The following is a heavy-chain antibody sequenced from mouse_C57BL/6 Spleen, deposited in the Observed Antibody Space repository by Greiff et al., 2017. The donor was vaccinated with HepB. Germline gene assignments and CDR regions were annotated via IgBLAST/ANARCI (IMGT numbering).Heavy chain of an antibody. V-gene: IGHV1-55*01. CDR1: GYTFTSYW. J-gene: IGHJ2*01. CDR3: ARFITTVVATGDY. Sequence: VQLQQPGAELVKPGASVKMSCKASGYTFTSYWITWVKQRPGQGLEWIGDIYPGSGSTNYNEKFKSKATLTVDTSSSTAYMQLSSLTSEDSAVYYCARFITTVVATGDYWGQGTTLTVSS. CDR2: IYPGSGST. D-gene: IGHD1-1*01.